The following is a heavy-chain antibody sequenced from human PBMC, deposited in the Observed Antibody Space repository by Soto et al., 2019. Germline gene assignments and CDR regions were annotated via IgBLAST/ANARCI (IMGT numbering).Heavy chain of an antibody. Sequence: SETLSLTCTVSGDSIISGAYYWSWIRQHPGKGLEWIGYIYYSGTTYYNPSLKSRITISVDTSKNQFSLKLSSVTAADTAVYYCARYYDSSGYFDYWGQGALVTVSS. CDR1: GDSIISGAYY. V-gene: IGHV4-31*03. D-gene: IGHD3-22*01. CDR2: IYYSGTT. J-gene: IGHJ4*02. CDR3: ARYYDSSGYFDY.